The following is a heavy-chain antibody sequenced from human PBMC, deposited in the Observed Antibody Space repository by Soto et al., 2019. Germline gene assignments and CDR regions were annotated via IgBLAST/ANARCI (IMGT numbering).Heavy chain of an antibody. V-gene: IGHV4-34*01. CDR1: GGSFSGYY. J-gene: IGHJ6*02. CDR3: ASNLPGGPSGWYDYYYGMDV. D-gene: IGHD6-19*01. Sequence: QVQLQQWGAGLLKPSETLSLTCAVYGGSFSGYYWSWIRQPPGKGLEWIGEINHSGSTNYNPSLKSRVTISVDTSENQFSLKLSSVTAADTAVYYCASNLPGGPSGWYDYYYGMDVWGQGTTVTVSS. CDR2: INHSGST.